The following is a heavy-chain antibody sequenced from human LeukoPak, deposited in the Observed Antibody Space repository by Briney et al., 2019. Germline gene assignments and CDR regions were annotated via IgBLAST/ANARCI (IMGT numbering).Heavy chain of an antibody. CDR3: ARKSTYYYDSSGYYYDY. V-gene: IGHV3-53*01. J-gene: IGHJ4*02. CDR1: GFTVSSNY. Sequence: GGSLRLSRAASGFTVSSNYMSWVRQAPGKGLEWVSVIYSGGSTYYADSVKGRFTISRDNSKNTLYLQMNSLRAEDTAVYYCARKSTYYYDSSGYYYDYWGQGTLVTVSS. D-gene: IGHD3-22*01. CDR2: IYSGGST.